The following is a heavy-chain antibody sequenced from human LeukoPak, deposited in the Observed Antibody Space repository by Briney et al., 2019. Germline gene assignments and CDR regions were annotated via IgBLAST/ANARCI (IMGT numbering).Heavy chain of an antibody. J-gene: IGHJ6*02. D-gene: IGHD6-19*01. CDR3: ATVAGPRYYYYGMDV. CDR2: INHSGST. Sequence: ASETLSLTCAVYGGSFSGYYWSWIRQPPGKGLEWIGEINHSGSTNYNPSLKSRVTISVDTSKNQFSLKLSSVTAADTAVYYCATVAGPRYYYYGMDVWGQGTTVTVSS. CDR1: GGSFSGYY. V-gene: IGHV4-34*01.